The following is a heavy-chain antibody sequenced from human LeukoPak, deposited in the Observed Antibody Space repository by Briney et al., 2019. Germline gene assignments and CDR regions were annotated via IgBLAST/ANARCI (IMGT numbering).Heavy chain of an antibody. CDR2: INPNGGGT. Sequence: ASVKVSCKASGYTFTGYYMAWVRHAPGQGLEWMGWINPNGGGTDYAQKVQGRVTMARDTSTSTAYMELSRLRSDDTAVYYCAGSGGSSGYYYWGQGTLVTVSS. CDR3: AGSGGSSGYYY. J-gene: IGHJ4*02. V-gene: IGHV1-2*02. D-gene: IGHD3-22*01. CDR1: GYTFTGYY.